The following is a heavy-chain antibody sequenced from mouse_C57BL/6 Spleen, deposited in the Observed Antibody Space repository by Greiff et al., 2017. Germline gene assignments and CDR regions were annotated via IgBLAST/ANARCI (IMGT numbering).Heavy chain of an antibody. Sequence: VHLQQSGPELVKPGASVKISCKASGYSFTAYNMNWVKQSNGKSLEWIGVINPNYGTTSYNQKFKGKATLTVDQSSSPAYMQLNSLTSEDSSFYYSAREGRDSDHYAMDYWGQGTSVTVSS. V-gene: IGHV1-39*01. CDR1: GYSFTAYN. CDR2: INPNYGTT. J-gene: IGHJ4*01. D-gene: IGHD1-1*01. CDR3: AREGRDSDHYAMDY.